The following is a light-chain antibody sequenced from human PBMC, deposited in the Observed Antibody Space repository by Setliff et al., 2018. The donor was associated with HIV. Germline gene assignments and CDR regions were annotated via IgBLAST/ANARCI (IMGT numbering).Light chain of an antibody. CDR2: EVT. CDR1: SSDVGSYNL. J-gene: IGLJ1*01. V-gene: IGLV2-23*02. Sequence: QSALTQPASVSGSPGQSITISCNGTSSDVGSYNLVSWYQQRPGKAPKLIMYEVTKWPSGISDRFSGSKSGNTASLTISGLQADDEADYYCCSYGSSDTFVFGTGTKVTVL. CDR3: CSYGSSDTFV.